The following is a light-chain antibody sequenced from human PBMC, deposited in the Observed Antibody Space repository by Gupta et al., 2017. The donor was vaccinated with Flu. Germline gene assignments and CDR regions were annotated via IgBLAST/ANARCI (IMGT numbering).Light chain of an antibody. CDR3: CSFAGSYTLV. J-gene: IGLJ2*01. CDR2: DVT. Sequence: QSALTQPRSVSGSPGQSVTISCPGTTSDIGDYNYVSWFQQHPGKAPRLMIYDVTERSSGVPARFSGSKSGNTASLTISGRQAEDEADYHCCSFAGSYTLVFGGGTKLTVL. CDR1: TSDIGDYNY. V-gene: IGLV2-11*01.